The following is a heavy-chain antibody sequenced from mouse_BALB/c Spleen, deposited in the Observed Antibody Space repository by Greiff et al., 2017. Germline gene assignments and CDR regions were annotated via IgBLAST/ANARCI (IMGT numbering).Heavy chain of an antibody. D-gene: IGHD2-12*01. CDR1: GFAFSSYD. Sequence: DVKLVESGGGLVKPGGSLKLSCAASGFAFSSYDMSWVRQTPEKRLEWVAYISSGGGSTYYPDTVKGRFTISRDNAKNTLYLQMSSLKSEDTAMYYCAPYDGGFAYWGQGTLVTVSA. J-gene: IGHJ3*01. CDR2: ISSGGGST. V-gene: IGHV5-12-1*01. CDR3: APYDGGFAY.